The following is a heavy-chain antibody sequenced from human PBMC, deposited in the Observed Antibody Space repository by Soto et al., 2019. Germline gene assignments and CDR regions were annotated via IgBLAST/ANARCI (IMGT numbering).Heavy chain of an antibody. CDR2: IIPIFGTA. V-gene: IGHV1-69*13. D-gene: IGHD6-13*01. J-gene: IGHJ4*02. Sequence: SVKVSCKASGGTFSSYAISWVRQAPGQGLEWMGGIIPIFGTANYAQKFQGRVTITADESTSTAYMELSSLRSEDTAVYYCARIAAGAAATDYWGQGTLVNVSS. CDR1: GGTFSSYA. CDR3: ARIAAGAAATDY.